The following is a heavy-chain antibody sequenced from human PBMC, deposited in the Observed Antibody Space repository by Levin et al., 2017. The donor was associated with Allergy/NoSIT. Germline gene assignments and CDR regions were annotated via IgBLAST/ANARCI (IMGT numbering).Heavy chain of an antibody. Sequence: SETLSLTCTVSGGSISGGGYHWTWIRQHPEKGLEWIGYIYYSGSTFYNPSLKSRLMISVDTSKNQFSLTVSSVTAADTDVYYCAREDGATFDFWGQGALVTVAS. V-gene: IGHV4-31*03. CDR3: AREDGATFDF. CDR1: GGSISGGGYH. CDR2: IYYSGST. J-gene: IGHJ4*02. D-gene: IGHD1-26*01.